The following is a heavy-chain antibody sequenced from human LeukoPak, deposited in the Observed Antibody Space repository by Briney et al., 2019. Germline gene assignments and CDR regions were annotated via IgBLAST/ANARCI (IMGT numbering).Heavy chain of an antibody. D-gene: IGHD6-6*01. J-gene: IGHJ4*02. CDR3: ASVGIAARLDY. Sequence: PSETLSPTCTVSGGSISSGDYYWSWIRQPPGKGLEWIGYIYYSGSTYYNPSLKSRVTISVDTSKNQFSLKLSSVTAADTAVYYCASVGIAARLDYWGQGTLVTVSS. CDR1: GGSISSGDYY. V-gene: IGHV4-30-4*08. CDR2: IYYSGST.